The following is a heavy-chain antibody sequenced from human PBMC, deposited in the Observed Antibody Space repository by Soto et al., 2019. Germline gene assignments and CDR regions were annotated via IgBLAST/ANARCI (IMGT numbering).Heavy chain of an antibody. CDR1: GYTFTSYA. CDR2: INAGNGNT. V-gene: IGHV1-3*01. Sequence: ASVKVSCKASGYTFTSYAMHWVRQAPGQRLEWMGWINAGNGNTKYSQKFQGRVTITRDTSASTAYMELSSLRSEDTAVYYCARDGVGGSGSYSKYENWFDPWGQGTLVTVSS. D-gene: IGHD3-10*01. J-gene: IGHJ5*02. CDR3: ARDGVGGSGSYSKYENWFDP.